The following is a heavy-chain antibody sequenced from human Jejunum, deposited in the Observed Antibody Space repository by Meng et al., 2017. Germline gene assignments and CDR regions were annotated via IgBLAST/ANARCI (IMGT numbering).Heavy chain of an antibody. J-gene: IGHJ2*01. V-gene: IGHV4-61*01. D-gene: IGHD6-19*01. CDR2: IDNSGSN. Sequence: GWSLRMMKPLGTTCILCTISIVSVNIRTYYCGWIRQPQGKGLEWIASIDNSGSNNYNPSLKSRVIISVDTSKNQFYLQMSSLTAADTAVYYCARAAAGTGFGYFDLWGRGTLVTVSS. CDR3: ARAAAGTGFGYFDL. CDR1: IVSVNIRTYY.